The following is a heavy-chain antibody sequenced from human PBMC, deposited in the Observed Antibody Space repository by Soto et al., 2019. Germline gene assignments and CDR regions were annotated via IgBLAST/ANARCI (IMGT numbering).Heavy chain of an antibody. CDR1: GFTFSSYG. D-gene: IGHD3-22*01. CDR2: IWYDGSNK. V-gene: IGHV3-33*01. CDR3: ASDYYDSSGYSTNVDP. J-gene: IGHJ5*02. Sequence: PGGSLRLSCAASGFTFSSYGMHWVRQAPGKGLEWVAVIWYDGSNKYYADSVKGRFTISRDNSKNTLYLQVNSLRAEDTAVYYCASDYYDSSGYSTNVDPWGQGTLVTVSS.